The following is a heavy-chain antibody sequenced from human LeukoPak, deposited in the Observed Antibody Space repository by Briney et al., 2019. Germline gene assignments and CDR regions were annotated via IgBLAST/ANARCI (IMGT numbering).Heavy chain of an antibody. CDR3: ARGDSHYLSPDH. V-gene: IGHV3-30-3*01. D-gene: IGHD3-16*01. Sequence: GGSLRLSCAASGFTFSDYAMHWVRQAPGKGLEWVAVISKDGSDKYYPGSVRGRFTISRDNSKNTIYLQMDSLRADDTAVYYCARGDSHYLSPDHWGQGTLVTVSS. CDR2: ISKDGSDK. CDR1: GFTFSDYA. J-gene: IGHJ4*02.